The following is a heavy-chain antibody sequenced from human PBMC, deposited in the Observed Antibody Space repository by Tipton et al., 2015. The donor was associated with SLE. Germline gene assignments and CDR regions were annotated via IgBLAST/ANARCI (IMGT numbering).Heavy chain of an antibody. CDR3: ARVSSAMGYFDL. CDR1: GGTFSSYA. V-gene: IGHV1-2*06. J-gene: IGHJ2*01. CDR2: INPNSGGT. Sequence: QSGAEVKKPGSSVKVSCKASGGTFSSYAISWVRQAPGQGLEWMGRINPNSGGTNYARKFQGRFTMTRDTSITTAYMELSGLRSDDTAVFYCARVSSAMGYFDLWGRGTLVTVSS. D-gene: IGHD6-19*01.